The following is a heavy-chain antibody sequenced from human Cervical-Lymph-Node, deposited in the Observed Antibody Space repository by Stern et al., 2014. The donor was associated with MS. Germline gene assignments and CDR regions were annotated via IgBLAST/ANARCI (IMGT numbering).Heavy chain of an antibody. V-gene: IGHV1-18*01. CDR2: ISAYNGHT. J-gene: IGHJ4*02. CDR1: AYTFSRYA. D-gene: IGHD5-24*01. Sequence: QVQLVQSGAEVKKAGAAVKVSCKASAYTFSRYAVSWVRQAPGQGLEWMGWISAYNGHTNYAQKLQGRVTMTTDTPTSTAYMELRSLRSDDTAVYYCARVDMTTRSFDYWGQGTLVTVSS. CDR3: ARVDMTTRSFDY.